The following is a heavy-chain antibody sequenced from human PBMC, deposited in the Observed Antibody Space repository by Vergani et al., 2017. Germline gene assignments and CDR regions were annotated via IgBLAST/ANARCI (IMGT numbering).Heavy chain of an antibody. V-gene: IGHV4-59*01. J-gene: IGHJ4*02. CDR3: AREESGSSDY. CDR1: GGSISSYY. CDR2: IYYSGST. D-gene: IGHD1-26*01. Sequence: QVQLQESGPGLVKPSETLSLTCTVSGGSISSYYWSWIRQPPGKGLEWIGYIYYSGSTNYNPSLKSRVTISVDTSKNQFSLKLSSVTAADTAVYYCAREESGSSDYWGQGTLVTVSS.